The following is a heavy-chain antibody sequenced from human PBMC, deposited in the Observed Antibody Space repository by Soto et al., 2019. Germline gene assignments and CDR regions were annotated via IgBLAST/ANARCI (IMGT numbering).Heavy chain of an antibody. V-gene: IGHV3-48*01. D-gene: IGHD6-13*01. CDR2: ISSSSSTI. CDR3: VRHPERIAQIGWFDP. Sequence: EVQLVESGGGLVQPGGSLRLSCAASAFTFSSYSMNWVRQAPGKGLEWVSYISSSSSTIYYADSVKGRFTISRDNAKNSLDLQMNSLRAEDTAVYYGVRHPERIAQIGWFDPWGQGTLVTVSS. J-gene: IGHJ5*02. CDR1: AFTFSSYS.